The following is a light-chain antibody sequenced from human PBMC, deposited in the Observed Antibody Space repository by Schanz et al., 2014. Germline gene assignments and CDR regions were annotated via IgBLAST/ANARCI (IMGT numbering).Light chain of an antibody. Sequence: QSVLTQPPSVSGDPGQRVIISCTGSSSNIGAAYHVHWYQQLPGTAPKLLIYGNNNRASGVPDRFSGSKSDTSASLAITGLQAEDEANYYCQSYDNSLSGVFGGGTKLTVL. CDR3: QSYDNSLSGV. CDR1: SSNIGAAYH. V-gene: IGLV1-40*01. CDR2: GNN. J-gene: IGLJ3*02.